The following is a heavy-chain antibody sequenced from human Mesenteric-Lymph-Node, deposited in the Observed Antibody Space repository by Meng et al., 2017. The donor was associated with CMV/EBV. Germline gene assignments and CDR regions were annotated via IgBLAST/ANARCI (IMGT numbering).Heavy chain of an antibody. V-gene: IGHV3-33*01. D-gene: IGHD2-2*01. Sequence: GGSLRLSCAASGFTFSSYGMHWVRQAPGKGLEWVAVIWYDGSRKEYADSVKGRFTISRDNSKNSLYLQMNSLRAEDTAVYYCARVVVVPAPTYYYYGMDVWGQGTTVTVSS. CDR2: IWYDGSRK. CDR1: GFTFSSYG. CDR3: ARVVVVPAPTYYYYGMDV. J-gene: IGHJ6*02.